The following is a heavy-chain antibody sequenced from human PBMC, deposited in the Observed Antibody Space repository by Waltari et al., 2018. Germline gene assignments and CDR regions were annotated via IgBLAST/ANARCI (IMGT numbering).Heavy chain of an antibody. V-gene: IGHV1-8*01. Sequence: QVQLVQSGAEVKKPGASVKVSCKASGYTFTSYDINWVRQATGQGLEWMGWMNPNSGNTGYAQKFQGRVTMTRNTSISTAYMELSSLRSEDTAVYYCARGNHGSGSQPYYFDYWGQGTLVTVSS. J-gene: IGHJ4*02. CDR3: ARGNHGSGSQPYYFDY. D-gene: IGHD3-10*01. CDR2: MNPNSGNT. CDR1: GYTFTSYD.